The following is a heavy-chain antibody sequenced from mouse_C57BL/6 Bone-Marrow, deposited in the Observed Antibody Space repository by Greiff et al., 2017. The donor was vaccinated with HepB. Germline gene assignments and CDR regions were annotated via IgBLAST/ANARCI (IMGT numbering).Heavy chain of an antibody. J-gene: IGHJ2*01. V-gene: IGHV3-6*01. Sequence: DVKLVESGPGLVKPSQSLSLTCSVTGYSITSGYYWNWIRQFPGNKLEWMGYISYDGSNNYNPSLKNRISITRDTSKNQFFLKLNSVTTEDTATYYCARDRRGGRRGDYLDYWGQGTTLTVSS. D-gene: IGHD2-12*01. CDR1: GYSITSGYY. CDR3: ARDRRGGRRGDYLDY. CDR2: ISYDGSN.